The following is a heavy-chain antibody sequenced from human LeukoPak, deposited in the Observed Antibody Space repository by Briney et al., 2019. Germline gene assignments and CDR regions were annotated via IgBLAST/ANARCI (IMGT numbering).Heavy chain of an antibody. CDR2: ISAYNGNT. V-gene: IGHV1-18*01. CDR1: GYTFTSYG. CDR3: ARALRTTVTTIGY. D-gene: IGHD4-11*01. Sequence: GASVKVSCKASGYTFTSYGISWVRQAPGQGLEWMGWISAYNGNTNYAQKLQGRVTITRNTSISTAYMELSSLRSEDTAVYYCARALRTTVTTIGYWGQGTLVTVPS. J-gene: IGHJ4*02.